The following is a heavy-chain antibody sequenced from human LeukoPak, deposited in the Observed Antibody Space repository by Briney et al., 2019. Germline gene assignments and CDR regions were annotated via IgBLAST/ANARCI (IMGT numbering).Heavy chain of an antibody. D-gene: IGHD3-22*01. V-gene: IGHV1-46*01. J-gene: IGHJ4*02. CDR1: GYTFTSYY. CDR2: INPSGGST. Sequence: ASVKVSCKASGYTFTSYYMHWVRQAPGQGLEWMGIINPSGGSTSYAQKFQGRVTMTRDTSTSTVYVELSSLRSEDTAVYYCARQLPTPQYYYDSSGYYPFDYWGQGTLVTVSS. CDR3: ARQLPTPQYYYDSSGYYPFDY.